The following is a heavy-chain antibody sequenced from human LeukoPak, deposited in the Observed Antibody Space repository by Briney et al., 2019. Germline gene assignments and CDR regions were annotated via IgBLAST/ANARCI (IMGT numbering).Heavy chain of an antibody. V-gene: IGHV3-23*01. Sequence: PGGSLRLSCAVSGFTFTTYAMSWVRQAPGKGLEWVSSISDRGGSTYYADSVKGRFTISRDNSKSTLYLQMNSLRAEDTAVYYCAKCGLPSYYYYGMDVWGQGTTVTVSS. J-gene: IGHJ6*02. CDR2: ISDRGGST. D-gene: IGHD5-12*01. CDR1: GFTFTTYA. CDR3: AKCGLPSYYYYGMDV.